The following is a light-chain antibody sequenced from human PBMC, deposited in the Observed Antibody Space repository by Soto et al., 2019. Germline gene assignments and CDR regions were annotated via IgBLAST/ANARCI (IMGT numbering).Light chain of an antibody. J-gene: IGKJ2*01. CDR1: QSVSRSY. V-gene: IGKV3-20*01. CDR3: QQYGSSPYT. Sequence: EIVLTQSPGTLSLSPGERATLSCRASQSVSRSYLAWYQQKPGQAPRLLIYVASSRAPGIPDRFSGNGSGTDFTLTISRLEPEDFAVYYCQQYGSSPYTFGQGTKLEIK. CDR2: VAS.